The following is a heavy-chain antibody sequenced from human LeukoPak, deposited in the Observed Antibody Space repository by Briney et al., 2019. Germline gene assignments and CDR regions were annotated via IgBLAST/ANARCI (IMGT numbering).Heavy chain of an antibody. CDR1: GFTLSSYW. CDR2: ISNDGSAS. D-gene: IGHD6-19*01. CDR3: TSVLACTGLVGY. J-gene: IGHJ4*02. V-gene: IGHV3-74*01. Sequence: GGSLRLSCAASGFTLSSYWMNWVRQAPGKGLEWVSRISNDGSASFYADSVKGRFTISRDNAKNSLYLQMNRLRAEDTAVDYGTSVLACTGLVGYWVQGTVVTVSS.